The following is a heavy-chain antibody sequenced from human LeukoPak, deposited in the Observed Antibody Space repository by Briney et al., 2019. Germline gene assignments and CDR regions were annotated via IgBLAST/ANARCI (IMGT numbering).Heavy chain of an antibody. V-gene: IGHV3-15*01. J-gene: IGHJ4*02. CDR3: TTGPGNSGY. Sequence: GGSLILSCVVSGLTFDNAWMSWVRQAPGKGLEWVGHIKSKNVGETTEYAAPVQGRFTISRDDSKNTVYLQMSNLKTEDTAVYYCTTGPGNSGYWGQGTLVTVSS. CDR2: IKSKNVGETT. CDR1: GLTFDNAW. D-gene: IGHD4-23*01.